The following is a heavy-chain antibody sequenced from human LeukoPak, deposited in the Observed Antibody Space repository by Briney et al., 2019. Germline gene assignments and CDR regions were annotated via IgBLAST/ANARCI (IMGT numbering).Heavy chain of an antibody. CDR1: GFTFSDYY. V-gene: IGHV3-11*04. CDR2: ISSSGITI. Sequence: GGSLRPSCAASGFTFSDYYMSWIRQAPGKGLEWVSYISSSGITIYYADSVKGRFTISRDNAKNSLYLQMNSLRAEDTAVYYCARDRNYYDSSGYHRVDYWGQGTLVTVSS. CDR3: ARDRNYYDSSGYHRVDY. D-gene: IGHD3-22*01. J-gene: IGHJ4*02.